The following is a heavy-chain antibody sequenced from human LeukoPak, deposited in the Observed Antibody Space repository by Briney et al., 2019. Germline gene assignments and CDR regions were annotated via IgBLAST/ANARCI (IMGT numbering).Heavy chain of an antibody. Sequence: GGSLRLSCAASGFTFRSYWMSWVRQAPGKGLEWVANIKEDGSEKFYVDSVMGRFTISRDNAKNSLYLQMNSLRAEDTAVYYCARRGALRYFDWFQTPYYYGMDVWGQGTTVTVSS. J-gene: IGHJ6*02. D-gene: IGHD3-9*01. CDR2: IKEDGSEK. CDR1: GFTFRSYW. V-gene: IGHV3-7*01. CDR3: ARRGALRYFDWFQTPYYYGMDV.